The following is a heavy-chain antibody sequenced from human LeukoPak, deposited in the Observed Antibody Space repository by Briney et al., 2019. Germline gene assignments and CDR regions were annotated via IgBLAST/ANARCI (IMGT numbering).Heavy chain of an antibody. CDR3: ASLADFSVHS. Sequence: SETLSLTCAVYGGYFSDYYWTWIRQPPGKGLEWIGEINHSGGATYNPSLKSRVTMSVDSSMKRFSLKLTSVAAADTAVYFCASLADFSVHSWGQGTLVTVSS. V-gene: IGHV4-34*01. D-gene: IGHD2-2*01. CDR1: GGYFSDYY. CDR2: INHSGGA. J-gene: IGHJ4*02.